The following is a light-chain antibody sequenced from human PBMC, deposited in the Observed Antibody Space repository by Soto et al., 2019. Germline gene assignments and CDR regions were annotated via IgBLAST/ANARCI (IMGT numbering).Light chain of an antibody. CDR2: GAS. J-gene: IGKJ4*01. Sequence: DIVMTQSPATLSVSPGERATLSCRASQSVASNLAWYQQRPGQAPRLLIYGASTRAAGVPVMFSGSGSGTEFPLTISSLQSEDFAVYYCHHYNNWPHTFGGGTKVEIK. CDR3: HHYNNWPHT. V-gene: IGKV3-15*01. CDR1: QSVASN.